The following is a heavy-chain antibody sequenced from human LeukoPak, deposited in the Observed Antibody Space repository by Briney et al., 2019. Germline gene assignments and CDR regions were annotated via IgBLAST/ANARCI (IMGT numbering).Heavy chain of an antibody. V-gene: IGHV4-34*01. CDR3: AREGGYSGYDYWDY. CDR2: INHSGST. Sequence: SETLSLTCAVYGGSFSGYYWSWIRQPPGKGLEWIGEINHSGSTNYNPSLKSRVTISVDTSKNQFSLKLSSVTAVDTAVYYCAREGGYSGYDYWDYWGQGTLVTVSS. D-gene: IGHD5-12*01. CDR1: GGSFSGYY. J-gene: IGHJ4*02.